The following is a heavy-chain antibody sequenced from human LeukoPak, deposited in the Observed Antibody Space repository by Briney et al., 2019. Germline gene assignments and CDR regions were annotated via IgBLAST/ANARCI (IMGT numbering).Heavy chain of an antibody. V-gene: IGHV4-61*02. CDR3: AREFLASRRNWVDP. CDR1: GDSISSGTDY. CDR2: IYTTGIT. D-gene: IGHD6-6*01. Sequence: SHTLYLTCAVSGDSISSGTDYWGWIRQAPGQGLEWIGRIYTTGITNYNPSLKRRVTISVDTSKNQFSLSLTSVTAADTAVYYCAREFLASRRNWVDPWGQGILVTVSS. J-gene: IGHJ5*02.